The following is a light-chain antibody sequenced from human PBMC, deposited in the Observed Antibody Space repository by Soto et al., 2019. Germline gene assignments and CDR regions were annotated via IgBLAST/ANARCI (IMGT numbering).Light chain of an antibody. CDR2: GGS. CDR3: QQYGSSPRIT. V-gene: IGKV3-20*01. CDR1: QSVDSSY. Sequence: EIVWTQSPGTLSLSPGERATLSCRASQSVDSSYLAWYHQRPGQAPRLLIYGGSSRATGIPVRFSGSGSETDFTLTISRLEPEDFAVYYCQQYGSSPRITFGQGTRLEIK. J-gene: IGKJ5*01.